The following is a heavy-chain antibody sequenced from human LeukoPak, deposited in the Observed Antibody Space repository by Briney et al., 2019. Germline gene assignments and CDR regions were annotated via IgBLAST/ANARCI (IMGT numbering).Heavy chain of an antibody. CDR1: GGSISSYY. CDR2: IYYSGST. D-gene: IGHD6-19*01. Sequence: SETLSLTCNVSGGSISSYYWSWIRQPPGKGLEWIGYIYYSGSTNYNPSLKRRVTISVDTSKNQSSLKLSSVTAADTAVYYCARHLGAWLEGDYWGQGTLVTVSS. CDR3: ARHLGAWLEGDY. J-gene: IGHJ4*02. V-gene: IGHV4-59*08.